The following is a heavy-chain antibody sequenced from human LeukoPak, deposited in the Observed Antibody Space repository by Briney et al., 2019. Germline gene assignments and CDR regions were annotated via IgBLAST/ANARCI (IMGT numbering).Heavy chain of an antibody. CDR1: GFTFSSYA. Sequence: SGGSLRLSCAASGFTFSSYAMHWVRQAPGKGLEWVAVISYDGSNKYYADSVKGRFIISRDNSKNTLYLQMNSLRAEDTAVYYCARPQWELGIGAFDIRLQATMVTVSS. V-gene: IGHV3-30-3*01. CDR2: ISYDGSNK. D-gene: IGHD1-26*01. J-gene: IGHJ3*02. CDR3: ARPQWELGIGAFDI.